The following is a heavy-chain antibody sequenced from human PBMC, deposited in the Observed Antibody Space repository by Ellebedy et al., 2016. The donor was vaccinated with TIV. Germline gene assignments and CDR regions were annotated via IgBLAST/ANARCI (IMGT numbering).Heavy chain of an antibody. CDR1: GGSFSGYY. J-gene: IGHJ4*02. D-gene: IGHD3-10*01. V-gene: IGHV4-34*01. CDR3: ARGPQRGSV. CDR2: INHSGST. Sequence: MPSETLSLTCAVYGGSFSGYYWTWIRQPPGKGLEWIGEINHSGSTNYNPSLKSRVTISVDTSKNQFSLRLSSVTAADTAVYYCARGPQRGSVWGQGTLVTVSS.